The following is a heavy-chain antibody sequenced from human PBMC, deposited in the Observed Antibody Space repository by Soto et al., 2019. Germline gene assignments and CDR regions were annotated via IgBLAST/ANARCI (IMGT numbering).Heavy chain of an antibody. V-gene: IGHV1-18*01. J-gene: IGHJ6*02. D-gene: IGHD3-10*01. CDR2: ISAYNGNT. CDR3: AIRNGSGSYPALYGMDV. CDR1: GYTFTSYG. Sequence: ASVKVSCKASGYTFTSYGISLVRQAPGQGLEWMGWISAYNGNTNYAQKLQGRVTMTTDTSTSTAYMELRSLRSDDTAVYYCAIRNGSGSYPALYGMDVWGQGITVTVSS.